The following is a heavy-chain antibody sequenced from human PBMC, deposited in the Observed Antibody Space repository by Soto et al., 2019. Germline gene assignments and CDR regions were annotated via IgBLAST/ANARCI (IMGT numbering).Heavy chain of an antibody. V-gene: IGHV1-8*01. J-gene: IGHJ4*02. CDR3: AVGFRSGWVFES. CDR2: MHPNSGIT. Sequence: QVQLVQSGAEVKKPGASVKVSCKASGYTFTSSYISWVRQATGQGLEWLGWMHPNSGITGYTQKFQSRVTMTRNTSICPAYMELSSLRSEDTAVSYCAVGFRSGWVFESWGKGALVTVSS. D-gene: IGHD6-19*01. CDR1: GYTFTSSY.